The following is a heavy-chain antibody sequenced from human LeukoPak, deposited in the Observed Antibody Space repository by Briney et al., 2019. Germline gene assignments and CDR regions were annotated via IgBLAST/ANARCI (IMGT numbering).Heavy chain of an antibody. Sequence: ASVKVSCKASGYTFTSYAMHWVRQAPGQRLEWMGWINASNGNTKYSQKFQGRVTITRDTSASTAYMELSSLRSEDTAVYYCARGSGYSYGWEDWFDPWGQGTLVTVSS. CDR3: ARGSGYSYGWEDWFDP. J-gene: IGHJ5*02. CDR1: GYTFTSYA. D-gene: IGHD5-18*01. V-gene: IGHV1-3*01. CDR2: INASNGNT.